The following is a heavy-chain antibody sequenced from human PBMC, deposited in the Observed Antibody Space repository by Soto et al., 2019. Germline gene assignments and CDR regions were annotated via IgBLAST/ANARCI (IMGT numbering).Heavy chain of an antibody. CDR1: GFTFSSYA. Sequence: EVQLLESGGGLVQPGGSLRLSCAASGFTFSSYAMSWVRQAPGKGLEWVSAISGSGGSTYYADSVKGRFTISRDNSKNTLYLQMNSLRAEDTAVYYCAKPTSLAYCGGDCYSGWFDPRGQGTLVTVSS. D-gene: IGHD2-21*02. V-gene: IGHV3-23*01. CDR2: ISGSGGST. CDR3: AKPTSLAYCGGDCYSGWFDP. J-gene: IGHJ5*02.